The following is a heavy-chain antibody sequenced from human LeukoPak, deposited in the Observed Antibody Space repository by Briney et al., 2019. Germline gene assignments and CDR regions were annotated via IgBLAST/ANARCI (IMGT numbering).Heavy chain of an antibody. CDR3: ARTGGSQGGNY. CDR1: GFTFSGSA. J-gene: IGHJ4*02. CDR2: IRSKTNSYAT. Sequence: GGSLRLSCAASGFTFSGSAMHWVRQASGKGLEWVGRIRSKTNSYATSYAASVKGRFALSRDDSKNTLYLQMNSLRAEDTAVYYCARTGGSQGGNYWGQGTLVTVSS. V-gene: IGHV3-73*01. D-gene: IGHD1-26*01.